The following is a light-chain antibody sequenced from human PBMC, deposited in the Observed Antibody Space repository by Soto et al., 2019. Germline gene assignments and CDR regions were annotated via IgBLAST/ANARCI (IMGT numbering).Light chain of an antibody. Sequence: DIQITQSPSTLSAYVGDRVTITCRASQSISSWLAWYQQKPGKAPKLLIYDASSLESGVPSRFSGSGSGTKFTLTISSLQPDDFATYYCQQYNSYPLTFGGGTKVDIK. V-gene: IGKV1-5*01. J-gene: IGKJ4*01. CDR2: DAS. CDR1: QSISSW. CDR3: QQYNSYPLT.